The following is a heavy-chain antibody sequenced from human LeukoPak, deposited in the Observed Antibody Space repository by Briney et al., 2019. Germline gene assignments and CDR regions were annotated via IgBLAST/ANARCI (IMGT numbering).Heavy chain of an antibody. J-gene: IGHJ4*02. D-gene: IGHD1-14*01. CDR3: ARGASTTWPGNFDY. V-gene: IGHV4-34*01. CDR1: GGSFSGYY. Sequence: SETLSLTCAVYGGSFSGYYLSWIRQPPGKGLEWIGEINHSGSTNYNPSLKSRVTMSVDTSQNQFSLKMTSVTAADTAVYYCARGASTTWPGNFDYWGQGTLVTVSS. CDR2: INHSGST.